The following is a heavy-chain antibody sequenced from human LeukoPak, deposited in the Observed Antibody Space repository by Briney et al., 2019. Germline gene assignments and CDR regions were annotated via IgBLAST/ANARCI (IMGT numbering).Heavy chain of an antibody. CDR1: GFTFSSYA. J-gene: IGHJ4*02. CDR3: ARDQGSSGYYAEFDY. D-gene: IGHD3-22*01. V-gene: IGHV3-30-3*01. Sequence: GGSLRLSCAASGFTFSSYAMHWVRQAPGKGLEWVAVISYDGSNKHYADSVKGRFTISRDNSKNTLYLQMDSLRAEDTAVYYCARDQGSSGYYAEFDYWGQETLVTVSS. CDR2: ISYDGSNK.